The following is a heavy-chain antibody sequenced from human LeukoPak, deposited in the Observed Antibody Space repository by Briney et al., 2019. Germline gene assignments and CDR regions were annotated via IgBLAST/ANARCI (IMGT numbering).Heavy chain of an antibody. CDR3: ARDSILEATTFPHI. CDR1: GFTFSSYG. Sequence: GGSLRLSCAASGFTFSSYGMHWVRQAPGKGLEWVAVIWYDGSNKYYADFVKGRFTISRDNSKNTLYLQMNSLRAEDTAVYYCARDSILEATTFPHIWGQGTMVPVSS. V-gene: IGHV3-33*01. D-gene: IGHD1-26*01. J-gene: IGHJ3*02. CDR2: IWYDGSNK.